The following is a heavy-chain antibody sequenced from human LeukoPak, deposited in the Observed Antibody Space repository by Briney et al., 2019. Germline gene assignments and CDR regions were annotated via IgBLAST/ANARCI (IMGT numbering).Heavy chain of an antibody. J-gene: IGHJ4*02. V-gene: IGHV4-30-4*01. CDR1: GGSISSGDYY. CDR2: TYYSENT. D-gene: IGHD4-17*01. CDR3: ARSWGGDYALNS. Sequence: SQTLSLTCTVSGGSISSGDYYGSWIRQPPGKGLEWIGYTYYSENTYYNPSLKSRVTMSVDTSKNQFSLKLSSVTAADTAVYYCARSWGGDYALNSWGQGTLVTVSS.